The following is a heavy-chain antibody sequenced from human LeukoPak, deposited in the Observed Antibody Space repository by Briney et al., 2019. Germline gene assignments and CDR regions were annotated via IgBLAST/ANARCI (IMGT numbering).Heavy chain of an antibody. J-gene: IGHJ4*02. V-gene: IGHV3-23*01. D-gene: IGHD1-26*01. CDR2: INTSDGNT. Sequence: GGSLRLSCAASGFTFSSYTMSWVRQAPGKGLEWVSTINTSDGNTYYADSAKGQFTVSRDKAKNTLLLQMNSLTAEDTAVYDCARVGGGARLTFDYWGQGTMVTVSS. CDR1: GFTFSSYT. CDR3: ARVGGGARLTFDY.